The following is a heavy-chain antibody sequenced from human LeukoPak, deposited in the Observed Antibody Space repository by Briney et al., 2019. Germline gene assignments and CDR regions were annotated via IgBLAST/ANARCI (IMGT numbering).Heavy chain of an antibody. V-gene: IGHV3-48*01. CDR3: ARDRMGGSFDY. CDR2: ITGGSNTI. CDR1: GFTFDTYG. D-gene: IGHD2-15*01. J-gene: IGHJ4*02. Sequence: GGSLRLPCAASGFTFDTYGMNWVRQAAGKGLEGVSFITGGSNTIYYADSVKGRFTISRDNAKNSLYLQMNSLRVEDTAVYYCARDRMGGSFDYWGQGTLVTVSS.